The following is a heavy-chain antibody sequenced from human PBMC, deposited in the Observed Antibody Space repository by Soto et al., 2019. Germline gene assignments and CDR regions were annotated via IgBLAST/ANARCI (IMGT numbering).Heavy chain of an antibody. Sequence: GGSLRLSCAASGFTFSNYAMHWVRQAPGKGLEWVALISYDGSNKYYADSVKGRFTISRDNSKNTLYLQVNRVRVEDTSVYYCARDQTYYYYGMDVWGQGTTVTVSS. V-gene: IGHV3-30-3*01. CDR3: ARDQTYYYYGMDV. CDR1: GFTFSNYA. J-gene: IGHJ6*02. CDR2: ISYDGSNK.